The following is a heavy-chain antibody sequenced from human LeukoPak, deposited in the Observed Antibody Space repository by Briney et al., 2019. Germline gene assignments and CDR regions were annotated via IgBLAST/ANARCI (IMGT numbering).Heavy chain of an antibody. Sequence: GGSLRLSCAASGFTFSSYGIHWVRQAPGKGLEWVAVIWYDGSNKYYADSVKGRFTISRDNSKNTLYLQMNSLRAEDTAVYYCTRDGRYGSGSRYYYYYGMDVWGQGTTVTVSS. CDR1: GFTFSSYG. V-gene: IGHV3-33*01. CDR3: TRDGRYGSGSRYYYYYGMDV. CDR2: IWYDGSNK. J-gene: IGHJ6*02. D-gene: IGHD3-10*01.